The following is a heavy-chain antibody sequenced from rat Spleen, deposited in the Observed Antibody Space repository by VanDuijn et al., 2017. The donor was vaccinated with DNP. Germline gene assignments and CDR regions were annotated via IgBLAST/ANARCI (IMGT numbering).Heavy chain of an antibody. CDR1: GFTFSSYW. Sequence: VKLVESGGGLVQPGRSLKLSCAASGFTFSSYWMHWIRQAPGKGLEWVAAISSGGSTYYNSALKSRLSISRDTSKSQVFLKMNSLQTEDTAIYFCTRVYYSAEDWFAYWGQGTLVTVSS. D-gene: IGHD1-1*01. J-gene: IGHJ3*01. CDR3: TRVYYSAEDWFAY. CDR2: ISSGGST. V-gene: IGHV2S12*01.